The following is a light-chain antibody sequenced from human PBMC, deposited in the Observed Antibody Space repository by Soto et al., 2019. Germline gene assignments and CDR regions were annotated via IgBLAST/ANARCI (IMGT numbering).Light chain of an antibody. CDR3: LQDYNYPLT. CDR1: QGIRND. V-gene: IGKV1-6*01. Sequence: ASQMTQSPSSPSASVGDRVTITCRASQGIRNDLGWYQQKPGKAPKLLIYAASSLQSGAPSGFSGSGSGTDFTLTISSLQPEDFATYYCLQDYNYPLTFGGGPKVDIK. CDR2: AAS. J-gene: IGKJ4*02.